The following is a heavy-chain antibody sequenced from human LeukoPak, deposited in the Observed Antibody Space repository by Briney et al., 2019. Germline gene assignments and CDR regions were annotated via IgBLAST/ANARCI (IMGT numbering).Heavy chain of an antibody. CDR2: IHYTGAT. J-gene: IGHJ4*02. CDR1: GGSITGYY. D-gene: IGHD3-9*01. Sequence: SETLSLTCAVYGGSITGYYWSWIRQTPGRGLEWVGEIHYTGATGYNPSLKSRATISTDTSKNQLSLRLSSVTAADTAVYYCARGNILTGYCFDFWGQGALVTVSS. CDR3: ARGNILTGYCFDF. V-gene: IGHV4-34*01.